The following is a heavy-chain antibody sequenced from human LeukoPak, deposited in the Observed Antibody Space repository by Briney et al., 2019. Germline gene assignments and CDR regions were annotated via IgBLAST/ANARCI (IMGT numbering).Heavy chain of an antibody. Sequence: PSETLSLTCTVSGGSISSYYWSWIRQPAGKGLEWIGRIYTSGSTNYNPSLKSRVTMSVDTSKNQFSLKLSSVTAADTAVYYCARGKYYYGSGSTNHMDVWGKGTTVTVSS. CDR3: ARGKYYYGSGSTNHMDV. CDR2: IYTSGST. CDR1: GGSISSYY. J-gene: IGHJ6*03. D-gene: IGHD3-10*01. V-gene: IGHV4-4*07.